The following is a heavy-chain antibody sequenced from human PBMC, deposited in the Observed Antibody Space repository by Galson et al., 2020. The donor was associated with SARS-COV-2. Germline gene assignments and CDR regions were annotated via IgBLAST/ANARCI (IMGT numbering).Heavy chain of an antibody. CDR1: GGSISSYY. V-gene: IGHV4-59*08. D-gene: IGHD5-18*01. Sequence: ASETLSLTCTVSGGSISSYYWSWIRQPPGKGLEWIGYIYYSGSTNYNPSLKSRVTISVDTSKNQFSLKLSSVTAADTAVYCCGKHFSPLGVWIQLAFDIWGQGTMVTVSS. CDR3: GKHFSPLGVWIQLAFDI. J-gene: IGHJ3*02. CDR2: IYYSGST.